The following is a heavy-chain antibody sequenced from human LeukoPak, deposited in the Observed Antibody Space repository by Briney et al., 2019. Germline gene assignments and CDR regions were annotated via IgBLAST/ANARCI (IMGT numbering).Heavy chain of an antibody. CDR3: AREGYSYGAFDY. J-gene: IGHJ4*02. V-gene: IGHV1-2*06. Sequence: GASVKVSFKASGYTFTVYYMRWVRQAPGQGLEWMGRINPNSGGTNYAKKFHGRVTMTRDTSISTDYMELSTLTSDDTAVYSCAREGYSYGAFDYWGQGTLVTVSS. D-gene: IGHD5-18*01. CDR1: GYTFTVYY. CDR2: INPNSGGT.